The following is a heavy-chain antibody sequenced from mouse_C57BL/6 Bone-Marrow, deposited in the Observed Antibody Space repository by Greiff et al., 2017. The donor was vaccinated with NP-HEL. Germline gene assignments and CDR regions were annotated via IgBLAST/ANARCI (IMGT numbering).Heavy chain of an antibody. V-gene: IGHV1-82*01. D-gene: IGHD2-10*01. J-gene: IGHJ4*01. CDR2: IYPGDGDT. CDR1: GYAFSSSW. Sequence: VQLQQSGPELVKPGASVKISCKASGYAFSSSWMNWVKQRPGKGLEWIGRIYPGDGDTNYNGKFKGKATLTADKSSSTAYMQLSSLTSEYSAVYFCARPAYTRYAMDYWGQGTSVTVSS. CDR3: ARPAYTRYAMDY.